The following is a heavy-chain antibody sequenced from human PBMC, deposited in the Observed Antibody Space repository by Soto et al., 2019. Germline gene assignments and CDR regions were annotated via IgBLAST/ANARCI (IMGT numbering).Heavy chain of an antibody. CDR2: IWYDGSNK. D-gene: IGHD2-21*02. Sequence: WGSLRLSCAASGFTFSSYGMHWVRQAPGKGLEWVAVIWYDGSNKYYADSVKGRFTISRDNSKNTLYLQMNSLRAEDTAVYYCARADRNPYCGGDCYSGALDYWGQGTLVTVSS. CDR1: GFTFSSYG. CDR3: ARADRNPYCGGDCYSGALDY. J-gene: IGHJ4*02. V-gene: IGHV3-33*01.